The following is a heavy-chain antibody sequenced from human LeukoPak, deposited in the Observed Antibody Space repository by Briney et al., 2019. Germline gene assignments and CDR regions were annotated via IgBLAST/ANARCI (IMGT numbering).Heavy chain of an antibody. V-gene: IGHV1-46*01. J-gene: IGHJ5*01. CDR1: GYTFISYY. CDR3: ARDYTGGGSSWSDNWFDP. D-gene: IGHD6-13*01. Sequence: GASVTVSCKASGYTFISYYLHWVRQAPGQGLEWVGIINPSSGTTTYAQNFQGRVTMTRDTSTTTVYMELNSLRSDDTAMYYCARDYTGGGSSWSDNWFDPWGQGTLVTVSS. CDR2: INPSSGTT.